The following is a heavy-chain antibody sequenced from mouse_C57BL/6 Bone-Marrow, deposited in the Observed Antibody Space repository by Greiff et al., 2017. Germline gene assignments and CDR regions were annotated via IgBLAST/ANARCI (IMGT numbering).Heavy chain of an antibody. Sequence: EVKLMESGAELVRPGASVKLSCTASGFNIKDDYMHWVKQRPEQGLEWIGWIDPGNGDTEYASKFQSNATINADTSSNTDCLQLSSLTSEDSAVYCSTSPGGYFDYWGQGTTLTVSS. CDR3: TSPGGYFDY. CDR2: IDPGNGDT. J-gene: IGHJ2*01. CDR1: GFNIKDDY. V-gene: IGHV14-4*01.